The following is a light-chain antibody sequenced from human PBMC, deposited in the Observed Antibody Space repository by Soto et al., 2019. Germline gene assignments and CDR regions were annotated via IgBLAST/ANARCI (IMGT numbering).Light chain of an antibody. V-gene: IGKV3-20*01. J-gene: IGKJ2*01. CDR2: GAS. CDR1: QSVANSA. Sequence: EIVLTQSPGTLSLSPGERATLSCRASQSVANSALAWYLQKPGQAPRLLIYGASSRATGIPDRFSGSGSGTDFTLTISRLEPEDFAVYYCQLYASSPMYTFGQGTRLEIK. CDR3: QLYASSPMYT.